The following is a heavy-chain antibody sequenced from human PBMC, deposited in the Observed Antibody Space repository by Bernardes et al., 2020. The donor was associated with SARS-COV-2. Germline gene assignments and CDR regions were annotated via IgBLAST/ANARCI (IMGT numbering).Heavy chain of an antibody. CDR1: GFTFSSYG. Sequence: LRLSCAASGFTFSSYGMHWVRQAPGKGLEWVAVIWYDGSNKYYADSVKGRFTISRDNSKNTLYLQMNSLRAEDTAVYYCARGGLIGAFDIWGQGTMVTVSS. J-gene: IGHJ3*02. D-gene: IGHD3-22*01. CDR3: ARGGLIGAFDI. V-gene: IGHV3-33*01. CDR2: IWYDGSNK.